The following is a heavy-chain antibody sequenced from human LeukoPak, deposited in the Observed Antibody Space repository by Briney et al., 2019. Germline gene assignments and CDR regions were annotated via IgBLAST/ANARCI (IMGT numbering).Heavy chain of an antibody. V-gene: IGHV4-39*01. CDR2: IYFSGST. J-gene: IGHJ4*02. Sequence: PSETLSPTCTVSGDSISTSGYYWGWIRQPPGKGLEWIGSIYFSGSTYYNPSLKNRVSISVDTSKNQFSLKLTSVTAADTAVYYCARHKGSYSHLDSWGQGTLVTVSS. D-gene: IGHD1-26*01. CDR3: ARHKGSYSHLDS. CDR1: GDSISTSGYY.